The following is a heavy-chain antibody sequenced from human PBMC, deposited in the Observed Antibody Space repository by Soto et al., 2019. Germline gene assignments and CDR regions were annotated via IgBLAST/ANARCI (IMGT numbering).Heavy chain of an antibody. CDR3: ARVSDRTTVTTVYYYGMDV. CDR2: IIPIFGTA. D-gene: IGHD4-4*01. CDR1: GGTFSSYA. J-gene: IGHJ6*02. V-gene: IGHV1-69*13. Sequence: SVKVSCKASGGTFSSYAISWVRQAPGQGLEWMGGIIPIFGTANYAQKFQGRVTITADESTSTAYMELSSLRSEDTAVYYCARVSDRTTVTTVYYYGMDVWGQGTTVTVSS.